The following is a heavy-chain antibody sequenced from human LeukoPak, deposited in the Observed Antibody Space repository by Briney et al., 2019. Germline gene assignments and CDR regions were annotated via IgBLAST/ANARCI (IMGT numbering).Heavy chain of an antibody. CDR1: GFTFSSYS. J-gene: IGHJ3*02. Sequence: QSGGSLRLSCAASGFTFSSYSMNWVRQAPGQGLEWVANINVDGTAEYYVDSVKGRFTISRDNAKNSLYLQMNSLRAEDTAVYYCARDPYRFAFDIWGQGTVVLVSS. D-gene: IGHD1-26*01. CDR2: INVDGTAE. CDR3: ARDPYRFAFDI. V-gene: IGHV3-7*03.